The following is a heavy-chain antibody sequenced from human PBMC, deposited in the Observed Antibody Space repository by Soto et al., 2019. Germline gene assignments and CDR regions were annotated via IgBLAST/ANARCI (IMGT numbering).Heavy chain of an antibody. J-gene: IGHJ6*03. CDR3: AKPPYSSSAVYYYHMDV. CDR1: GFTFSSYA. V-gene: IGHV3-23*01. CDR2: ISGSGGST. D-gene: IGHD6-6*01. Sequence: GGSLRLSCAASGFTFSSYAMSWVRQAPGKGLEWVSAISGSGGSTYYADSVKGRFTISRDNSKNTLYLQMNSLRAEDTAVYYCAKPPYSSSAVYYYHMDVWAKRTTVTVSS.